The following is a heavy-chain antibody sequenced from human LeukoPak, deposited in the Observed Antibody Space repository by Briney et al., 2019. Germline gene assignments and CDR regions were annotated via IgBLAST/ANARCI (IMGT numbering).Heavy chain of an antibody. CDR2: ISSSSSTI. V-gene: IGHV3-48*01. J-gene: IGHJ3*02. CDR3: ARPFYSSGWNAFDI. CDR1: GFTFSSYS. Sequence: GGSLRLSCAASGFTFSSYSMNWVRQAPGKGQEWVSYISSSSSTIYYADSVKGRFTISRDNAKNSLYLQMNSLRAEDTAVYYCARPFYSSGWNAFDIWGQGTMVTVSS. D-gene: IGHD6-19*01.